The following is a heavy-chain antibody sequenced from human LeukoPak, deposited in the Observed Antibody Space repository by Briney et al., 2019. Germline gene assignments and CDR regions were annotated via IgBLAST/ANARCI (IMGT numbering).Heavy chain of an antibody. CDR1: GFTFDDYG. D-gene: IGHD2-2*01. V-gene: IGHV3-20*04. J-gene: IGHJ4*02. Sequence: GGSLRLSCAASGFTFDDYGMSWVRQAPGKGLEWVSGINWNGGSTGYADSVKGRFTISRGNAKNSLYLQMNSQRAEDTALYYCARDGSDCSSTSCYEDYWGQGTLVTVSS. CDR2: INWNGGST. CDR3: ARDGSDCSSTSCYEDY.